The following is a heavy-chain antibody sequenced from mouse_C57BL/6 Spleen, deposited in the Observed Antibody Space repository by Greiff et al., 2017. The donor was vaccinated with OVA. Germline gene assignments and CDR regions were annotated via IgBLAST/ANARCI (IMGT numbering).Heavy chain of an antibody. CDR2: IYPGDGDT. D-gene: IGHD3-2*02. CDR3: ARSETAQATGY. J-gene: IGHJ2*01. CDR1: GYAFSSSW. Sequence: QVQLQQSGPELVKPGASVKISCKASGYAFSSSWMNWVKQRPGTGLEWIGRIYPGDGDTNYNGKFKGKATLAADKSSSTTNMHLRSLTAENSAVYFCARSETAQATGYWGQGTTLTVSS. V-gene: IGHV1-82*01.